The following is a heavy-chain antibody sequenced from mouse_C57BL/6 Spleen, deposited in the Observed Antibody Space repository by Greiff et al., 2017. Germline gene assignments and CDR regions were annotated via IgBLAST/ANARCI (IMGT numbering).Heavy chain of an antibody. CDR3: ARARGDYGNLDY. D-gene: IGHD2-1*01. Sequence: DVQLQESGPGLVKPSQSLSLTCSVTGYSITSGYYWNWIRQFPGNKLEWMGYISYDGSNNYNPSLKNRISITRDTSKNQFFLKLNSVTTEYTATYYCARARGDYGNLDYWGQGTTLTVSS. CDR2: ISYDGSN. CDR1: GYSITSGYY. V-gene: IGHV3-6*01. J-gene: IGHJ2*01.